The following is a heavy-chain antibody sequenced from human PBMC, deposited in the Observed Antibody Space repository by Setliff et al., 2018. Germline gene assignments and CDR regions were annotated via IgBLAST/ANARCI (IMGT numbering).Heavy chain of an antibody. Sequence: SETLSLTCAVYGGSFSGYYWSWIRQPPGKGLEWIGEIDHSGNTNYNPSLKSRVTIFVDTSKNQFSLKLNSVTAADVAVYYCARGYCSSSGCFFAGWFDPWGQGTLVTVSS. J-gene: IGHJ5*02. CDR3: ARGYCSSSGCFFAGWFDP. D-gene: IGHD2-2*01. CDR1: GGSFSGYY. V-gene: IGHV4-34*01. CDR2: IDHSGNT.